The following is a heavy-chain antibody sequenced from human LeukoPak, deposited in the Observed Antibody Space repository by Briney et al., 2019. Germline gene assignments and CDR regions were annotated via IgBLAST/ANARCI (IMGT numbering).Heavy chain of an antibody. CDR3: ARDLEPVAGSFFDY. Sequence: SQTLSLTCTGPGGSISSGSYYWSWIRQPAGKGLEWIGRIYTSGSTNYNPSLKSRVTISVDTSKNRFSLKLSSVTAADTAVYYCARDLEPVAGSFFDYWGQGTLVTVSS. V-gene: IGHV4-61*02. CDR2: IYTSGST. CDR1: GGSISSGSYY. J-gene: IGHJ4*02. D-gene: IGHD6-19*01.